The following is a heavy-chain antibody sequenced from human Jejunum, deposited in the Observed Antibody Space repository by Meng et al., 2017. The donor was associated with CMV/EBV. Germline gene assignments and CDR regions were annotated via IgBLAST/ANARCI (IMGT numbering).Heavy chain of an antibody. V-gene: IGHV4-4*02. CDR2: IYHSGST. Sequence: GPLQAGGRGLVRPSGTLALTCAVSGGSMSSTNWWSWVRQLPGKGLEWIGEIYHSGSTNYNPSLKSRVSISVDKSKNQFSLKLSSVTAADTAVYYCARADKVRFDYWGQGTLVTVSS. J-gene: IGHJ4*02. CDR1: GGSMSSTNW. CDR3: ARADKVRFDY.